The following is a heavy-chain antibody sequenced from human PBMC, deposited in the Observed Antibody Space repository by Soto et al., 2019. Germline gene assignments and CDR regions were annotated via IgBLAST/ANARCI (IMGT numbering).Heavy chain of an antibody. Sequence: GGSLRLSCAASGFTFSSYAMSWVRQAPGKGLEWVSAISGSGGSTYYADSVKGRFTISRDNSKNTLYLQMNSLRAEDTAVYYCAKWGPEYYDILTGYPLDYWGQGTLVTVSS. J-gene: IGHJ4*02. CDR2: ISGSGGST. V-gene: IGHV3-23*01. CDR1: GFTFSSYA. CDR3: AKWGPEYYDILTGYPLDY. D-gene: IGHD3-9*01.